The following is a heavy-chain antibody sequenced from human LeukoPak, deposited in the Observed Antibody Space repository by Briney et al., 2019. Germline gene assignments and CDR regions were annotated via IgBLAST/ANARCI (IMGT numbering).Heavy chain of an antibody. CDR2: ISYDGSNK. J-gene: IGHJ4*02. Sequence: QPWGSLRLSFAASGFPFSSYAMHWVRQAPGKGLEGVAVISYDGSNKYYADSVKGRFTISRDNSKNTLYLQMNSLRAEDTAVYYCARDHQYSSSWYLDYWGQGTLVTVSS. CDR1: GFPFSSYA. V-gene: IGHV3-30-3*01. D-gene: IGHD6-13*01. CDR3: ARDHQYSSSWYLDY.